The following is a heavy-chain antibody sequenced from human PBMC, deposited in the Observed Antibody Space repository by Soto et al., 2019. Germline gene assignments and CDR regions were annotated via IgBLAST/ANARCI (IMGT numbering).Heavy chain of an antibody. Sequence: SETLSLTCTVSGDSMSGYYGSWIRQPPGKGLEWIGHVFYSGSTYYNPSLKSRVAISVDTSKNQFSLKLNSVTAADTAVYYCARGYSTSWTYYFDYWGQGIMVTVSS. D-gene: IGHD6-13*01. V-gene: IGHV4-59*01. CDR1: GDSMSGYY. J-gene: IGHJ4*02. CDR3: ARGYSTSWTYYFDY. CDR2: VFYSGST.